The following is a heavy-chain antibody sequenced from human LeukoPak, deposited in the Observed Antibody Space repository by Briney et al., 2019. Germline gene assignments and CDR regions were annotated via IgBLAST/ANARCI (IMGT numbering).Heavy chain of an antibody. J-gene: IGHJ4*02. CDR2: TYYRSKWYS. D-gene: IGHD2-2*01. Sequence: SQTLSLTCAISGDSVSSSASWNWIRQSPSRGLEWLGRTYYRSKWYSDYATSVKSRITINADTSKNQFSLKLSSVTAADTAVYYCASYIVVVPAAMPTWVGSWGQGTLVTVSS. V-gene: IGHV6-1*01. CDR3: ASYIVVVPAAMPTWVGS. CDR1: GDSVSSSAS.